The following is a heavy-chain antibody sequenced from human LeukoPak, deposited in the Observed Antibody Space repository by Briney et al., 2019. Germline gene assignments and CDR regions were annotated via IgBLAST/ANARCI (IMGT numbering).Heavy chain of an antibody. D-gene: IGHD3-3*01. J-gene: IGHJ4*02. Sequence: GGSLRLSCAASGFTFSNAWMSWVRQAPGKGLEWVGRIKSKTDGGTTDYAAPVKGRFTISRDDSENTLYLQMNSLKTEDTAVYYCTTVREFWSGLFDYWGQGTLVTVSS. CDR3: TTVREFWSGLFDY. CDR1: GFTFSNAW. CDR2: IKSKTDGGTT. V-gene: IGHV3-15*01.